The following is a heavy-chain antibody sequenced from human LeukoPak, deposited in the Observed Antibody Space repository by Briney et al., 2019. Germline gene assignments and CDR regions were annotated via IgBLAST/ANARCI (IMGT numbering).Heavy chain of an antibody. V-gene: IGHV4-31*03. Sequence: SETLSLTCTVSGGSIRSAAYYWSWIRQPPGEGLEWIGYIYYSGSTYYNPSLKSRVTISVDKSKNQFSLKLSSVTAADTAVYYCARENFWLPKYYYGMDVWGQGTTVTVSS. CDR1: GGSIRSAAYY. J-gene: IGHJ6*02. CDR3: ARENFWLPKYYYGMDV. D-gene: IGHD3-3*01. CDR2: IYYSGST.